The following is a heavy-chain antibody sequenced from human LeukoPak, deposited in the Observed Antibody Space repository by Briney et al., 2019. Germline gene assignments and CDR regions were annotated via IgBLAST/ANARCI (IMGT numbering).Heavy chain of an antibody. J-gene: IGHJ4*02. CDR1: GFTFSSYA. Sequence: PGGSLRLSCAASGFTFSSYAMHWVRQAPGKGLEWVAVISYDGGNKYYADSVKGRFTISRGNSKNTMYMQMNSLRAEDTAVYYCAKDYYALLWFGEFNRKYYFDYWGQGTLVTVSS. V-gene: IGHV3-30*04. D-gene: IGHD3-10*01. CDR3: AKDYYALLWFGEFNRKYYFDY. CDR2: ISYDGGNK.